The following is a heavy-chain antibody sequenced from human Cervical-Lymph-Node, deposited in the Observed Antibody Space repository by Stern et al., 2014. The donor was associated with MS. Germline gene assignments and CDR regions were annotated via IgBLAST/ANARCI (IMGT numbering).Heavy chain of an antibody. CDR1: GSNFTDYY. CDR3: STFVVY. Sequence: VQLVESGGGLVKPGGSLRLSCTASGSNFTDYYINWIRQAPGKGLEWVSYISSSGTTIFYADSVKGRFTISRDNAKNSVYLEMNSLRAEDTAVYYCSTFVVYWGQGTLVTVSS. V-gene: IGHV3-11*01. CDR2: ISSSGTTI. J-gene: IGHJ4*02.